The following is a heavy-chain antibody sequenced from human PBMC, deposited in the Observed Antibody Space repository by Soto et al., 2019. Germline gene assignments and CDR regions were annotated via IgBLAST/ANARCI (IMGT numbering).Heavy chain of an antibody. CDR2: IRSKINSYAT. Sequence: EVQLVESGGGLVQPGGSLKLSCAASGFTLSDSGVLWVRQASGKGLEWVGRIRSKINSYATIYGASVKGRFTISGDDSKNTAYLQMNSLTTEDTAVYYCTRRGASSGTRSGAFDIWGQGTVVTVSS. CDR3: TRRGASSGTRSGAFDI. V-gene: IGHV3-73*02. J-gene: IGHJ3*02. D-gene: IGHD1-1*01. CDR1: GFTLSDSG.